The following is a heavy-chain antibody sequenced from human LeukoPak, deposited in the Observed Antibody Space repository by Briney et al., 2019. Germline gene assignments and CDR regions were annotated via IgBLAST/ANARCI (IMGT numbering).Heavy chain of an antibody. J-gene: IGHJ4*02. CDR3: ARDPYDSSGHRTYYFDY. Sequence: GGTLRLSCAASGFTFDDYGMSWVRQAPGKGLEWVSGINWNGGSTGYADFVKGRFTISRDNAKNSLYLQMNSLRAEDTALYYCARDPYDSSGHRTYYFDYWGQGTLVTVSS. CDR2: INWNGGST. V-gene: IGHV3-20*04. CDR1: GFTFDDYG. D-gene: IGHD3-22*01.